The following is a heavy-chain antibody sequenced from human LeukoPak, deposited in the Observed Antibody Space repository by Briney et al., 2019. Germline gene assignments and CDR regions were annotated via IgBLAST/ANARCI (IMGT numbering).Heavy chain of an antibody. CDR2: VSSTRSYI. D-gene: IGHD3-22*01. V-gene: IGHV3-21*03. J-gene: IGHJ4*02. Sequence: GGSLRLSCAASGFTFSSHSMHWVRQAPGKGLEWVSSVSSTRSYIYYADSVKGRFTISRDNAKNSLYLQMNSLKTEDTAVYYCSTTYYYDSSEGYWGQGTLVTVSS. CDR1: GFTFSSHS. CDR3: STTYYYDSSEGY.